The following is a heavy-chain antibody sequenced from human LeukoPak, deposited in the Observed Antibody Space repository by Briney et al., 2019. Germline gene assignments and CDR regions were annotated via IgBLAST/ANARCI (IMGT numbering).Heavy chain of an antibody. CDR2: ISSSSSYI. D-gene: IGHD3-16*01. Sequence: GGSLRLSCAASGFTFNSYSMNWVRQAPGKGLEWVSYISSSSSYIYYADSVKGRFTISRDNAKNSLYLQMNSLRAEDTAVYYCARACDTGGVYYGMDVWGKGTTVTVSS. CDR3: ARACDTGGVYYGMDV. CDR1: GFTFNSYS. V-gene: IGHV3-21*01. J-gene: IGHJ6*04.